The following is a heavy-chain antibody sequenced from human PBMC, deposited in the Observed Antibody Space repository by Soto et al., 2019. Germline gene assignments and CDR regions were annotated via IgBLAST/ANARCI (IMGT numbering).Heavy chain of an antibody. CDR1: GGTFSSYA. CDR2: IIPIFGTA. D-gene: IGHD5-18*01. CDR3: ARGPVDTAMVNVDVFDY. J-gene: IGHJ4*02. Sequence: SVKVSCQASGGTFSSYAISWVRQAPGQGLEWMGGIIPIFGTANYAQKFQGRVTITADESTSTAYMELSSLRSEDTGVYYCARGPVDTAMVNVDVFDYWGQGTLVTVSS. V-gene: IGHV1-69*13.